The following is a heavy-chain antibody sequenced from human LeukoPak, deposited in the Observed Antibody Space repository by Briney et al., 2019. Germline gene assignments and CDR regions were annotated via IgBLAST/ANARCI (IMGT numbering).Heavy chain of an antibody. Sequence: TGGSLRLSCAASGFTFSDYYMSWIRQAPGKGLEWVPYISSSGSTIYYADSVKGRFTISRDNAKNSLYLQMNSLRAEDTAVYYCARRGSSGYFFDSWGQGTLVTVSS. V-gene: IGHV3-11*04. CDR1: GFTFSDYY. J-gene: IGHJ4*02. CDR2: ISSSGSTI. D-gene: IGHD3-22*01. CDR3: ARRGSSGYFFDS.